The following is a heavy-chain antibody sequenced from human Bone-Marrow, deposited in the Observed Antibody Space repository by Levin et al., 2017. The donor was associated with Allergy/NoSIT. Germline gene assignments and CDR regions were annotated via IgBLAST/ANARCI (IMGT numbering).Heavy chain of an antibody. CDR3: SRRPHYYDSSGYYGSHAFDI. CDR2: ISPNSGGT. Sequence: GESLKISCKASGYSFTGFYLHWIRQAPRQGLEWMGWISPNSGGTNYAQKFQGRVTMSRDTSISTAYMELSRLRSDDTAAYYCSRRPHYYDSSGYYGSHAFDIWGQGTMVTVSS. J-gene: IGHJ3*02. D-gene: IGHD3-22*01. CDR1: GYSFTGFY. V-gene: IGHV1-2*02.